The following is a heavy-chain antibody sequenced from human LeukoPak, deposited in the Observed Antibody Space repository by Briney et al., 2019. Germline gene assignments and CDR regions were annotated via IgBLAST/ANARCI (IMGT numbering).Heavy chain of an antibody. CDR2: IYYSGST. V-gene: IGHV4-59*08. Sequence: PSETLSLTCTVSGGSISSYYWSWIRQPPGKGLEWIGYIYYSGSTDYNPSLKSRVTISVDTSKNQFSLKLSSVTAADTAVYHCACTVTTGFAAWFDPWGQGTLVTVSS. J-gene: IGHJ5*02. CDR1: GGSISSYY. D-gene: IGHD4-17*01. CDR3: ACTVTTGFAAWFDP.